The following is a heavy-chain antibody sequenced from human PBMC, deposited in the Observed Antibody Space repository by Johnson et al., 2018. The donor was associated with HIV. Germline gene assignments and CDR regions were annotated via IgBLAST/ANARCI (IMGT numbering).Heavy chain of an antibody. CDR3: AKDQGQWLVDAFDI. J-gene: IGHJ3*02. V-gene: IGHV3-74*01. CDR2: IKSDGSDT. D-gene: IGHD6-19*01. Sequence: VQLVESGGGLVQPGGSLRLSCAASGFTFSNYWMHWVRQAPGKGLVWVSRIKSDGSDTSYADSVKGRFTISRDNSKNTMYLQVNSLRAEDTAVYYCAKDQGQWLVDAFDIWGQGTMVTVSS. CDR1: GFTFSNYW.